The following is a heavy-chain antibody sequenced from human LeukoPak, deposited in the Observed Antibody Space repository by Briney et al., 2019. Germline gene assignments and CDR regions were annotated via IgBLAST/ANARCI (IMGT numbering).Heavy chain of an antibody. Sequence: GGSLRLSCAASGFIFSSYEMHWVRQAPGKGLEWVSYISSSGTPTYYADSVKGRFTISRDNAKDSLYLQMNSLRADDSAVYYCARDGSVGSTLLTPWGQGTLVTVSP. CDR2: ISSSGTPT. V-gene: IGHV3-48*03. CDR1: GFIFSSYE. D-gene: IGHD1-26*01. CDR3: ARDGSVGSTLLTP. J-gene: IGHJ5*02.